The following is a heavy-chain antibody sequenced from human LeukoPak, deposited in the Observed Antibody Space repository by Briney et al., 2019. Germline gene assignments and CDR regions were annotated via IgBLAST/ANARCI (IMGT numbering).Heavy chain of an antibody. V-gene: IGHV3-23*01. CDR1: GFTFSSYA. CDR2: ISGSGGST. D-gene: IGHD3-9*01. Sequence: GGSLRLSCAASGFTFSSYAMSWVRQAPGKGLEWVSAISGSGGSTYYADSVKGRFTISRDNSKNTLYLQMNSLRAEDTAVYYCAKDSQALRYFDWPPGAGGQGTLVTVPS. J-gene: IGHJ4*02. CDR3: AKDSQALRYFDWPPGA.